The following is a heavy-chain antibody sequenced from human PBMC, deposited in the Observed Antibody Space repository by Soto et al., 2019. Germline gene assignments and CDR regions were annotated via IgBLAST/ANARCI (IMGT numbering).Heavy chain of an antibody. V-gene: IGHV1-69*06. CDR2: IIPIFGTA. CDR1: GGTFSSYA. J-gene: IGHJ6*02. D-gene: IGHD3-3*01. Sequence: SVKVSCKASGGTFSSYAISWVRQAPGQGLEWMGGIIPIFGTANYAQKFQGRVTITADKSTSTAYMELSSLRSEDTAVYYCASPAYDFWSGYVYGMDVWGQGTTVTVSS. CDR3: ASPAYDFWSGYVYGMDV.